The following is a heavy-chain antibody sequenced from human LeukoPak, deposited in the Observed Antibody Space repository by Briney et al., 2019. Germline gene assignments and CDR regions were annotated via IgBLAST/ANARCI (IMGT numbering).Heavy chain of an antibody. D-gene: IGHD2-2*01. J-gene: IGHJ4*02. CDR1: GGTFSSYA. Sequence: SVKVSCKASGGTFSSYAISWVRQAPGQGLEWMGGIIPIFGTANYAQKFQGRVMITADESTSTAYMELSSLRSEDAAVYYCASLRGRGLSCSSTSCYSTDYWGQGTLVTVSS. CDR3: ASLRGRGLSCSSTSCYSTDY. CDR2: IIPIFGTA. V-gene: IGHV1-69*13.